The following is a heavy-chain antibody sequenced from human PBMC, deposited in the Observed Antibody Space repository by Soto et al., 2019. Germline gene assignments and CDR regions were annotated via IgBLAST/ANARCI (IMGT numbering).Heavy chain of an antibody. CDR3: AQDGVDTVTFEY. D-gene: IGHD4-17*01. CDR1: GFTFRTHA. Sequence: EVQLLESGGGLVQPGGSLRLSCAVSGFTFRTHAVSWVRQAPGKGLEWVSVISGSGDTTVYADSVRGRFATSRDNAKNTVYLQMNSLRADDTAVYYCAQDGVDTVTFEYWGQGTLVTVSS. V-gene: IGHV3-23*01. CDR2: ISGSGDTT. J-gene: IGHJ4*02.